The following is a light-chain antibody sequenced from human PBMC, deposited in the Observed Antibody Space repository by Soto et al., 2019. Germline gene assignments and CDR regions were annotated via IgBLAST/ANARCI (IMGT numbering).Light chain of an antibody. CDR1: QSISAN. Sequence: EIVMTQSPATLSVSPGDRATLSCRASQSISANLAWYQQKPGQTPRLLIYGASTRASGVPAKFSGSGSGTEFTLTISSLQSEDFAVYYCQQYGSSPLTFGGGTKVDIK. CDR2: GAS. J-gene: IGKJ4*01. CDR3: QQYGSSPLT. V-gene: IGKV3-15*01.